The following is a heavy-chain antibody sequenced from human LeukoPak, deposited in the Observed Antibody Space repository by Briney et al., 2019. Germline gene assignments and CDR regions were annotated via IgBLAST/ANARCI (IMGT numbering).Heavy chain of an antibody. CDR1: GGPISSSY. D-gene: IGHD3-22*01. Sequence: TSETLSLTCTVSGGPISSSYWSWIRQPPGKGLEWIGFIYYSGNTNYNPSLKSRVTISVDTSKNQFSLKLSSVTAADTAVYYCARAVGGLYYYDSSGYYYDYWGQGTLVTVSS. J-gene: IGHJ4*02. CDR3: ARAVGGLYYYDSSGYYYDY. CDR2: IYYSGNT. V-gene: IGHV4-59*01.